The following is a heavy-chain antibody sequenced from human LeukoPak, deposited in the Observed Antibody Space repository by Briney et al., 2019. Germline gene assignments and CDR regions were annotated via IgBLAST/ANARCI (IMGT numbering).Heavy chain of an antibody. Sequence: SETLSLTCTVSGDSITSYFWSWIRQPPGKGLEWVGYIFYSGITNCNPSLKSRVTISVDTSKNQFSLKLSSVTAADTAVYYCARDEYKIVVVPVDWGQGTLVTVSS. D-gene: IGHD2-2*01. V-gene: IGHV4-59*12. CDR2: IFYSGIT. CDR1: GDSITSYF. CDR3: ARDEYKIVVVPVD. J-gene: IGHJ4*02.